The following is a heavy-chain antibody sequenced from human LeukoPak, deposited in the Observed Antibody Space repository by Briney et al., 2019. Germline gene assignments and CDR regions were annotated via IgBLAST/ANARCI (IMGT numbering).Heavy chain of an antibody. Sequence: ASVKVSCKASGFTFTSSAVQWVRQARGQRLEWIGWIVVGSGNTNYAQKFQERVTITRDMSTSIAYMELSSLRSEDTAVYYCAAWSPNRKVVPAAYYYYGMDVWGQGTTVTVSS. CDR2: IVVGSGNT. D-gene: IGHD2-2*01. V-gene: IGHV1-58*01. J-gene: IGHJ6*02. CDR3: AAWSPNRKVVPAAYYYYGMDV. CDR1: GFTFTSSA.